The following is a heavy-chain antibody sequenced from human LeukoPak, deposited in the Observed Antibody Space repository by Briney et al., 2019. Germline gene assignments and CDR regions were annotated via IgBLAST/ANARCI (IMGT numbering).Heavy chain of an antibody. J-gene: IGHJ1*01. D-gene: IGHD3-9*01. CDR2: IKQDGSQK. Sequence: GGSLRLSCAASGFTFSSYWMSWVRQAPGKGLEWVASIKQDGSQKPYVDSVKGRFTISRDNGRNSLDLQMNSLRAEDTAIYFCARVKDTNDDITFQHWGQGTLVSVSS. V-gene: IGHV3-7*01. CDR1: GFTFSSYW. CDR3: ARVKDTNDDITFQH.